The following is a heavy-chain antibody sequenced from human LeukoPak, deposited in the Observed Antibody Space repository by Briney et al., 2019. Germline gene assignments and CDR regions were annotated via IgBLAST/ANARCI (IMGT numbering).Heavy chain of an antibody. CDR1: GFTFSSYD. CDR2: INQDGTDK. V-gene: IGHV3-7*01. Sequence: PGGSLRLSCAASGFTFSSYDMHWVRQAPGKGLEWVANINQDGTDKYYVDSVKGRFTISRDNSKNTLYLQMNSLRAEDTAVYYCAVEVAGNFDYWGQGTLVTVSS. D-gene: IGHD6-19*01. CDR3: AVEVAGNFDY. J-gene: IGHJ4*02.